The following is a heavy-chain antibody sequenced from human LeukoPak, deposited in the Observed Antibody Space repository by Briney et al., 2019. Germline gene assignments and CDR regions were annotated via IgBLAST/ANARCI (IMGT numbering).Heavy chain of an antibody. J-gene: IGHJ6*04. CDR2: ISYDGSNK. CDR1: GFTFSSYA. CDR3: ARSEEEGGELLWFGGPDYYYYGMDV. V-gene: IGHV3-30*04. Sequence: GRSLRLSCAASGFTFSSYAMDWVRQAPGKGLEWGAVISYDGSNKYYADSVKGRFTISRDNSKNTLYLQMNSLRAEDTAVYYCARSEEEGGELLWFGGPDYYYYGMDVWGKGTTVTVSS. D-gene: IGHD3-10*01.